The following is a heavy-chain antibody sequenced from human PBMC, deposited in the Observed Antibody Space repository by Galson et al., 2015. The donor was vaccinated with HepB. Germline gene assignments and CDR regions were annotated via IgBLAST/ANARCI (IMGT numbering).Heavy chain of an antibody. V-gene: IGHV3-30*18. J-gene: IGHJ4*02. CDR2: TSYDGKNK. Sequence: SLRLSCAASGFTFSRYGMHWVRQAPGKGLECVAATSYDGKNKYHLDSVRGRFTISRDNSKYTLYLQMDNLREEDTAMYYCVKENTVDTALLNWGQGTLVTVSS. D-gene: IGHD5-18*01. CDR3: VKENTVDTALLN. CDR1: GFTFSRYG.